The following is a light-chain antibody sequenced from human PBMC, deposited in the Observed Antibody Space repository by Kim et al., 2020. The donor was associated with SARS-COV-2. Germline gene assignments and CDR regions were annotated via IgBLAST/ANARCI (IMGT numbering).Light chain of an antibody. J-gene: IGKJ1*01. CDR3: QQYGSSTWV. CDR2: GAS. Sequence: LSTGDSSTLACRASQSVSSSYLDWYQQKPGQAPRLLIYGASSRATGVPDRFSGSGSGTDFTITISRLEPEDFAVYYCQQYGSSTWVFGQGTKVDIK. CDR1: QSVSSSY. V-gene: IGKV3-20*01.